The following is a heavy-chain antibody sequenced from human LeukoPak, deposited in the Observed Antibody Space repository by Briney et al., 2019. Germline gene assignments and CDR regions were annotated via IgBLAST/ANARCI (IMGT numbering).Heavy chain of an antibody. D-gene: IGHD3-22*01. CDR2: ISGSGGST. CDR1: GCTFSSYG. CDR3: AKDQDRGVVIYKDY. J-gene: IGHJ4*02. Sequence: WGSLRLSCAASGCTFSSYGMSWVRQAPAKGREWVAAISGSGGSTYYADSVKGRFTISRDNSKNTLYLQMNSLRAEDTAVYYCAKDQDRGVVIYKDYWGQGTLVTVSS. V-gene: IGHV3-23*01.